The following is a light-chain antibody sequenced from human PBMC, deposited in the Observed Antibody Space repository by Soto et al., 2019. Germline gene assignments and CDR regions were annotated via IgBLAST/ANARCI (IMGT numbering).Light chain of an antibody. CDR1: SSDVGAYDF. V-gene: IGLV2-14*01. CDR3: SSYTSSNTLVV. CDR2: EVR. Sequence: QSALTQPASGSGSPGQSITVSCTGTSSDVGAYDFVSWYQQHPGKAPKLMIFEVRNRPLGVSERFSGSKSGNTASLTISGLQAEDEADYYCSSYTSSNTLVVFGGGTKLTVL. J-gene: IGLJ2*01.